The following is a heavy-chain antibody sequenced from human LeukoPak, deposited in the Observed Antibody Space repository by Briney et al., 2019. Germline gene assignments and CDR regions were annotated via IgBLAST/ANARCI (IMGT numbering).Heavy chain of an antibody. CDR3: ARNAYPIDYSSSWGHFDY. D-gene: IGHD6-6*01. V-gene: IGHV1-46*01. CDR2: INPSGGST. Sequence: ASVTVSFTASGYTFTSYYMHWVRQAPGQGLEWMGIINPSGGSTSYAQKFQGRVTMTRDTSTSTVYMELSSLRSEDTAVYYCARNAYPIDYSSSWGHFDYWGQGTLVTVSS. J-gene: IGHJ4*02. CDR1: GYTFTSYY.